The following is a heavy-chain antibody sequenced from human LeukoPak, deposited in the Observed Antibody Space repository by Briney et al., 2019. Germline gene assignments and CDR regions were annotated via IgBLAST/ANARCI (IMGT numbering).Heavy chain of an antibody. D-gene: IGHD5-18*01. CDR2: INPKSGGT. CDR3: ARDRPGYSSNFDY. J-gene: IGHJ4*02. V-gene: IGHV1-2*02. Sequence: ASVKVSCKASGYTFTDYYMHWVRQAPGQGLEWMGWINPKSGGTAYAQKFQGRVTMTRDTSINTAYMELSSLRSDDTAVYHCARDRPGYSSNFDYWGQGTLATVSS. CDR1: GYTFTDYY.